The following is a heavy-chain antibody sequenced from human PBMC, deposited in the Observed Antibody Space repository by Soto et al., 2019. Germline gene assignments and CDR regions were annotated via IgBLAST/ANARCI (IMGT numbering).Heavy chain of an antibody. V-gene: IGHV3-74*01. J-gene: IGHJ3*02. CDR1: GFTFSSYW. D-gene: IGHD3-9*01. Sequence: EVQLVESGGGLVQPGGSLRLSCAASGFTFSSYWMHWVRQAPGKRLVWVSRINSDGSSTSYADSVKGRFTISRDNAKNTLYLQMNSLRAEDTAVYYCARDNYDILTGHDAFDIWGQGTMVTVSS. CDR3: ARDNYDILTGHDAFDI. CDR2: INSDGSST.